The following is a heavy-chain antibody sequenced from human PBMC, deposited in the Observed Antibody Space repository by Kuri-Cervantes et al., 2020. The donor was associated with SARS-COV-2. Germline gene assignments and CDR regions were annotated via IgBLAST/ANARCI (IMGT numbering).Heavy chain of an antibody. CDR2: ISYDGSNK. CDR1: GFTFSSYA. Sequence: GESLKISCAASGFTFSSYAMHWVRQAPGKGLEWVAVISYDGSNKYYADSVKGRFTISRDNSKNTLYLQMNSLRAEDTAVYYCAKDHRGGKVDYWGQGTLVTVSS. V-gene: IGHV3-30-3*01. CDR3: AKDHRGGKVDY. J-gene: IGHJ4*02.